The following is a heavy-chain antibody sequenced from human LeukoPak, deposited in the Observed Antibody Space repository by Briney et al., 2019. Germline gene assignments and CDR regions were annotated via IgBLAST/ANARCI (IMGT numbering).Heavy chain of an antibody. CDR1: GGSISSYY. D-gene: IGHD2-21*01. J-gene: IGHJ2*01. Sequence: SETLSLTCTVSGGSISSYYWSWIRQPPGKGLEWIGYTYYSGSTNYNPSLKSRVTISVDASKNQFSLKLSSVTAADTAVYYCARSDSTVWYFDLWGRGTLVTVSS. CDR3: ARSDSTVWYFDL. CDR2: TYYSGST. V-gene: IGHV4-59*01.